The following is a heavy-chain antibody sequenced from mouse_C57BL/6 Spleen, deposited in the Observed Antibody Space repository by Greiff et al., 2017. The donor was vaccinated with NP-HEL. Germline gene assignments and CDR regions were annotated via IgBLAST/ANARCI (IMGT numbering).Heavy chain of an antibody. D-gene: IGHD2-3*01. CDR2: IDPENGDT. CDR1: GFNIKDDY. J-gene: IGHJ2*01. Sequence: EVKLQESGAELVRPGASVKLSCTASGFNIKDDYMHWVKQRPEQGLEWIGWIDPENGDTEYASKFQGKATITADTSSNTAYLQLSSLTSEDTAVYYCTNDYFAYWGQGTTLTVSS. CDR3: TNDYFAY. V-gene: IGHV14-4*01.